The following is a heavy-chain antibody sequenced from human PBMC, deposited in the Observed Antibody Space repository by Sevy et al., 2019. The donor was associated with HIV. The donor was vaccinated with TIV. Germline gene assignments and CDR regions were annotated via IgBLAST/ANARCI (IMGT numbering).Heavy chain of an antibody. V-gene: IGHV3-33*01. CDR3: ARDAARVIVPTAGFDS. Sequence: GGSLRLSCVASGFTFRSFSMHWVRQAPVKGLEWVAAIWYDGRTERYADSVQGRFTISRDNSKKTLHLQMNSLRAEDTALYYCARDAARVIVPTAGFDSWGQGTLVTVSS. D-gene: IGHD1-1*01. CDR1: GFTFRSFS. J-gene: IGHJ5*01. CDR2: IWYDGRTE.